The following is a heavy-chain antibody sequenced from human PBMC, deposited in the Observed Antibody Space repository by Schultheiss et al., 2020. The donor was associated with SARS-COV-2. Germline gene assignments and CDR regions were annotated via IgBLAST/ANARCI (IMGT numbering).Heavy chain of an antibody. V-gene: IGHV3-30*04. CDR2: ISYDGSNK. CDR3: TPIVVVPAAMTGHVGY. Sequence: GESLKISCAASGFTFSGSAMHWVRQAPGKGLEWVAVISYDGSNKYYADSVKGRFTISRDNSKNTLYLQMNSLKTEDTAVYYCTPIVVVPAAMTGHVGYWGQGTLVTVSS. CDR1: GFTFSGSA. D-gene: IGHD2-2*01. J-gene: IGHJ4*02.